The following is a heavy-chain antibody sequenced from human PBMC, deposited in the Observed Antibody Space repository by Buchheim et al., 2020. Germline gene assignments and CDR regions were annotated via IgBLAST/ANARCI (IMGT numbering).Heavy chain of an antibody. J-gene: IGHJ6*02. CDR3: ARDQRITIFGVVIGNGMDV. CDR1: GFTFSSYE. Sequence: EVQLVESGGGLVQPGGSLRLSCAASGFTFSSYEMNWVRQAPGKGLEWVSYISSSGSTIYYADSVKGRLTISRDNAKSSLYLQMNSLRAEYTAIYYCARDQRITIFGVVIGNGMDVWGQGTT. V-gene: IGHV3-48*03. CDR2: ISSSGSTI. D-gene: IGHD3-3*01.